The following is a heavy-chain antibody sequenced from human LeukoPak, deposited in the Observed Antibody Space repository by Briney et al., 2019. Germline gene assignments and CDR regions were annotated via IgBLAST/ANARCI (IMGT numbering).Heavy chain of an antibody. CDR3: ARGAGRYGDYRDY. J-gene: IGHJ4*02. D-gene: IGHD4-17*01. CDR1: GFTFSIHN. CDR2: INSGGDAT. Sequence: PGGSLRLSCAASGFTFSIHNMDWVRQAPEKGLEWISCINSGGDATHYADSVKGRFTISRDDAKNSLYMQMNSLTAEDTAVYYCARGAGRYGDYRDYWGQGTLVTVSS. V-gene: IGHV3-48*04.